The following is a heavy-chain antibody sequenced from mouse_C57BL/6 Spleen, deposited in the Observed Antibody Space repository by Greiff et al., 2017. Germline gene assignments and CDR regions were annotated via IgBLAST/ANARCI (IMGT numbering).Heavy chain of an antibody. CDR1: GYTFTSYW. V-gene: IGHV1-72*01. CDR3: ARSPVVALDFGY. Sequence: VQLQQPGAELVKPGASVKLSCKASGYTFTSYWMHWVKQRPGRGLEWIGRIDPNSGGTKYNEKFKSKATLTVDKPSSTAYMQLSSLTSEDSAGYHCARSPVVALDFGYWGQGTTLTVSS. D-gene: IGHD1-1*01. J-gene: IGHJ2*01. CDR2: IDPNSGGT.